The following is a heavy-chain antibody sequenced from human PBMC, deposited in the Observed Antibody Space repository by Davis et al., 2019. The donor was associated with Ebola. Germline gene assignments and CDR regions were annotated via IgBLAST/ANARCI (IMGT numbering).Heavy chain of an antibody. J-gene: IGHJ6*02. CDR2: ISSSSSTI. Sequence: PGGSLRLSCAASGFTFSSYSMNWVRQAPGKGLEWVSYISSSSSTIYYADSVKGRFTISRDNAKNSLYLQMNSLRDEDTAVYYCTGQYCSSTSCSEAAGDVWGQGTTVTVSS. CDR1: GFTFSSYS. CDR3: TGQYCSSTSCSEAAGDV. D-gene: IGHD2-2*01. V-gene: IGHV3-48*02.